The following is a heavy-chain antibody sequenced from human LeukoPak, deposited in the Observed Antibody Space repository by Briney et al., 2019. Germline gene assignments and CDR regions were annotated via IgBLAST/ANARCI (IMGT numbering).Heavy chain of an antibody. CDR3: ARYGLLGLSEINAFDI. CDR2: IYYSGST. J-gene: IGHJ3*02. D-gene: IGHD3-16*01. V-gene: IGHV4-39*07. Sequence: SETLSLTCTVSGSISSSLHYWGWIRQPPGKGLEWIGSIYYSGSTYYNPSLKSRVTISLDRSKNEFSLKLTSVTAADTAMYYCARYGLLGLSEINAFDIWGQGTMVTVSS. CDR1: GSISSSLHY.